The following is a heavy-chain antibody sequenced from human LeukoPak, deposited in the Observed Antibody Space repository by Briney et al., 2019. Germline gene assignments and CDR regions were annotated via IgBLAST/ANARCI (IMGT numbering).Heavy chain of an antibody. CDR2: SSSSGNTI. V-gene: IGHV3-48*03. CDR3: ARENYGDYYPFDS. Sequence: GGSLRLSCAASGFTFSSYEMNWVRQAPGKGLEWVSYSSSSGNTIYYADSVKGRFTISRDNAKNSLYLQMNSLRAEDTAVYYCARENYGDYYPFDSWGQGTLVTVSS. CDR1: GFTFSSYE. J-gene: IGHJ4*02. D-gene: IGHD4-17*01.